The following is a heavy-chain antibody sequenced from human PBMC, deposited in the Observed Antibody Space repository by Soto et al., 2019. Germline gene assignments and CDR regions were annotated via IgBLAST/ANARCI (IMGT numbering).Heavy chain of an antibody. J-gene: IGHJ6*02. D-gene: IGHD1-7*01. CDR1: GGSISSGDYY. Sequence: SETLSLTCTVSGGSISSGDYYWSWIRQPPGKGLEWIGYIYYSGSTYYNPSLKSRVTISVDTSKNQFSLKLSSVTAADTAVYYCASRLELRRGEYYGMDVWGQGTTVTGSS. V-gene: IGHV4-30-4*01. CDR3: ASRLELRRGEYYGMDV. CDR2: IYYSGST.